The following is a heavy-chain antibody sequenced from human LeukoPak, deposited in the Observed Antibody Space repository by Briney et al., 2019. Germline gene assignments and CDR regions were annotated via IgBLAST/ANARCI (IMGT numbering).Heavy chain of an antibody. V-gene: IGHV1-8*01. CDR3: ARQQLVLGIDAFDI. J-gene: IGHJ3*02. D-gene: IGHD6-13*01. Sequence: ASVKVSCKASGYTFTSYDINWVRQATGQGLEWMGWMNPNSGNTGYAQKFQGRVTMTRNTSISTAYMELSSLRSEDTAVYYSARQQLVLGIDAFDIWGQGTMVTVSS. CDR1: GYTFTSYD. CDR2: MNPNSGNT.